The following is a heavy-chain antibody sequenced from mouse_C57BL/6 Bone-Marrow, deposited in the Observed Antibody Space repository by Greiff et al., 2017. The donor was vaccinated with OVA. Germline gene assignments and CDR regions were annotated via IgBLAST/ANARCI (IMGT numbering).Heavy chain of an antibody. D-gene: IGHD2-1*01. V-gene: IGHV3-6*01. Sequence: EVKLMESGPGLVKPSQSLSLTCSVTGYSITSGYYWNWIRQFPGNKLEWMGYISYDGSNNYNPSLKNRISITRDTSKNQFFLKLNSVTTEDTATYYCASLYYGPLDYWGQGTTLTVSS. CDR3: ASLYYGPLDY. CDR1: GYSITSGYY. J-gene: IGHJ2*01. CDR2: ISYDGSN.